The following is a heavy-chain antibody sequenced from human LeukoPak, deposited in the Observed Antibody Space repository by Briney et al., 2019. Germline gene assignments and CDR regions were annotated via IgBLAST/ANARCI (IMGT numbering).Heavy chain of an antibody. V-gene: IGHV3-21*01. CDR2: ISSSSSYI. Sequence: PGGSLKLSCAASGFTVSSYSMNWVRQAPGKGLEWGSSISSSSSYIYYADSVKGRFSFSRDNAKNSLYLQMNSLRAEDTAVYYCARDGEMGRDFDYWGQGTLVTVSS. D-gene: IGHD5-24*01. J-gene: IGHJ4*02. CDR3: ARDGEMGRDFDY. CDR1: GFTVSSYS.